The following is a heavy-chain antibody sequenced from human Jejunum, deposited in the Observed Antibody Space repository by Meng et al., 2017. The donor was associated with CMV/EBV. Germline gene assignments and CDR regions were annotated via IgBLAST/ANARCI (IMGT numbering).Heavy chain of an antibody. CDR2: IKTKIGHEIT. J-gene: IGHJ5*02. D-gene: IGHD3-3*01. Sequence: AWMHWVRQAPGKGLEWVGRIKTKIGHEITDYAASARGRFTSSRDDSKNMVFLQMHSMTPEDTAVYFGAPGHAERRTTTYGARAWGQGTLVTVSS. CDR3: APGHAERRTTTYGARA. V-gene: IGHV3-15*07. CDR1: AW.